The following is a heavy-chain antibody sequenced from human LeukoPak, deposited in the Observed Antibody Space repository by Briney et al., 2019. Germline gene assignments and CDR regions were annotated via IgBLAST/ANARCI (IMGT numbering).Heavy chain of an antibody. CDR2: IYYSGST. V-gene: IGHV4-59*01. Sequence: PSETLSLTCTVSGGSISSYYWSWIRQPPGKGLEWIGYIYYSGSTNYNPSLKSRVTISVDTFKNQFSLKLSSVTAADTAVYYCARGGYDPTYYMDVWGKGTTVTVSS. J-gene: IGHJ6*03. CDR3: ARGGYDPTYYMDV. D-gene: IGHD3-3*01. CDR1: GGSISSYY.